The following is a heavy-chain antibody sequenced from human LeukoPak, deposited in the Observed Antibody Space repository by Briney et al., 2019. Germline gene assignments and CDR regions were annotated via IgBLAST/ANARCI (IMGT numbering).Heavy chain of an antibody. CDR3: AKDGSIYPAYFDY. D-gene: IGHD5/OR15-5a*01. J-gene: IGHJ4*02. CDR1: GFTISSYA. CDR2: LSGSGDKT. V-gene: IGHV3-23*01. Sequence: QTGGSLRLSCAASGFTISSYAMNWVRQAPGKGLEWVSALSGSGDKTFYADSVKGRFTISRDNSKNTLYLQMNSLRAEDTAVYYCAKDGSIYPAYFDYWGQGTLVTVSS.